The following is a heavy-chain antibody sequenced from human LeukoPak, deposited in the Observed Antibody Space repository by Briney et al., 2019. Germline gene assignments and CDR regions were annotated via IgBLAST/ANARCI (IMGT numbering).Heavy chain of an antibody. Sequence: SETLSLTCAVSGGSISSGGYSWSWIRQPPGKGLEWIGYIYYSGSTNYNPSLKSRVTISVDTSKNQFSLKLSSVTAADTAVYYCARDLITIFGSHWFDPWGQGTLVTVSS. V-gene: IGHV4-61*08. CDR2: IYYSGST. CDR3: ARDLITIFGSHWFDP. CDR1: GGSISSGGYS. D-gene: IGHD3-3*01. J-gene: IGHJ5*02.